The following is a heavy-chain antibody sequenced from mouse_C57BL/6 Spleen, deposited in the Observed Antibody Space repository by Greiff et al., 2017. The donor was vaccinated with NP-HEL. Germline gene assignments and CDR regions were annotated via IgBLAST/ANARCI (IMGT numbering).Heavy chain of an antibody. V-gene: IGHV1-82*01. J-gene: IGHJ1*03. CDR1: GYTFTSYW. Sequence: QVQLQQPGAELVMPGASVKLSCKASGYTFTSYWMHWVKQRPGKGLEWIGRIYPGDGDTNYNGKFKGKATLTADKSSSTAYMQLSSLTSEDSAVYFCARNYDGYFDVWATGTTVTVSS. CDR3: ARNYDGYFDV. CDR2: IYPGDGDT. D-gene: IGHD2-4*01.